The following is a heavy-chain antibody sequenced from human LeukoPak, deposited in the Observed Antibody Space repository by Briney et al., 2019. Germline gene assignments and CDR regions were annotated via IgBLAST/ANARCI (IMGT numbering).Heavy chain of an antibody. CDR1: GFTFSSYG. CDR3: AKDRSPLRFLEWTPFDY. V-gene: IGHV3-30*02. D-gene: IGHD3-3*01. CDR2: IRYDGSNK. J-gene: IGHJ4*02. Sequence: GGSLRLSCAASGFTFSSYGMHWVRQAPGKGLEWVAFIRYDGSNKYYADSVKGRFTISRDNSKNTLYLQMNSLRAEDTAVYYCAKDRSPLRFLEWTPFDYWGQGTLVTVSS.